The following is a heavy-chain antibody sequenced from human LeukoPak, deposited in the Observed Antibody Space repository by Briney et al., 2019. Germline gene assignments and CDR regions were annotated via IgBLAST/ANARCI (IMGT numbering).Heavy chain of an antibody. Sequence: SETLSLTCAVSGGSISSNSYYWGWIRQPPGKGLEWIGSIYYSGSTYYNPSLKSRVTISVDTSKNQFSLKLSSVTAADTAVYYCAETRIAAAGYYFDYWGQGTLVTVSS. CDR1: GGSISSNSYY. CDR2: IYYSGST. V-gene: IGHV4-39*07. D-gene: IGHD6-13*01. CDR3: AETRIAAAGYYFDY. J-gene: IGHJ4*02.